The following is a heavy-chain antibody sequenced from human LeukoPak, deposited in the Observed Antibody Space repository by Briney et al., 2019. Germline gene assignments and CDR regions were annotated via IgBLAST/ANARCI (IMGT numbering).Heavy chain of an antibody. J-gene: IGHJ4*02. CDR1: GFSLTTARIG. Sequence: SGPTLVKSTETLTLTCTVSGFSLTTARIGVSWIRQPPGKALEWLALIFWNDGKSYSTSLKSRLTISKDTSKSQVVLTMTNMDPVDTATYYCARNYYGFHFDYWGQGALVTVSS. D-gene: IGHD3-10*01. CDR3: ARNYYGFHFDY. CDR2: IFWNDGK. V-gene: IGHV2-26*02.